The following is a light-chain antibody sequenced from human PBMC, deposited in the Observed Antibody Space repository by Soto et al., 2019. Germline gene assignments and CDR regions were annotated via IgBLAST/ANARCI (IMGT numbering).Light chain of an antibody. CDR3: RLAKTFAHT. V-gene: IGKV1-12*01. CDR2: AAS. J-gene: IGKJ2*01. CDR1: QGISSW. Sequence: DIQMTQSPSSVSASVGDRVTITCRASQGISSWLAWYQHKPGKAPKLLIYAASCLQSGVPSRFRGRGSWTEFTLTIGILLPEYFAIYYCRLAKTFAHTFVKETKLEIK.